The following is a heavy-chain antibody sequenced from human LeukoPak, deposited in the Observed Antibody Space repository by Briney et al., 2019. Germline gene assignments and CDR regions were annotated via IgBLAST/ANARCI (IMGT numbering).Heavy chain of an antibody. Sequence: GGSLRLSCAASGFTFSTYTMNWVRQAPGKGLEWVSSISSIGSTIYYADSVKGRFTISRDNAKNSLYLQMNSLRAEDTAVYYCARDHEVAVAGAFDYWGQGTLVTVSS. CDR2: ISSIGSTI. CDR1: GFTFSTYT. V-gene: IGHV3-48*01. D-gene: IGHD6-19*01. J-gene: IGHJ4*02. CDR3: ARDHEVAVAGAFDY.